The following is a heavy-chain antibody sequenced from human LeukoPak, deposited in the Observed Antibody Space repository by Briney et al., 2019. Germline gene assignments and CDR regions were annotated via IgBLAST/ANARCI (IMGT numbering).Heavy chain of an antibody. J-gene: IGHJ5*02. V-gene: IGHV3-23*01. D-gene: IGHD6-13*01. CDR3: AKAQYSSSWRNWFDP. Sequence: GGSLRLSCTTSGFTFGDYTMTWFRQAPGKGLEWVSAISGSGGSTYYADSVKGRFTISRDNSKNTLYLQMNSLRAEDTAVYYCAKAQYSSSWRNWFDPWGQGTLVTVSS. CDR1: GFTFGDYT. CDR2: ISGSGGST.